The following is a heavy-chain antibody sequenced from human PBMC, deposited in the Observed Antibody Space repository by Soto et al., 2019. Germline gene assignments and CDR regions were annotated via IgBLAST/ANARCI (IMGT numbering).Heavy chain of an antibody. D-gene: IGHD5-18*01. CDR1: GFTFSSYA. Sequence: HPGGSLRLSCAASGFTFSSYAMSWVRQAPGKGLEWVSAISGSGGSTYYADSVKGRFTISRDNSKNTLYLQMNSLRAEDTAVYYCAKDPWIQLWPPYYFDYWGQGTLVTVSS. V-gene: IGHV3-23*01. CDR2: ISGSGGST. J-gene: IGHJ4*02. CDR3: AKDPWIQLWPPYYFDY.